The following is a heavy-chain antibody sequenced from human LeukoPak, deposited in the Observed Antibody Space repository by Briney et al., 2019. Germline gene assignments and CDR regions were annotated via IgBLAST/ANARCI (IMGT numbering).Heavy chain of an antibody. Sequence: GGSLRLSCAASGFTFSSYAMSWVRQAPGKGLEWVSAISGSGGSTYYADSVKGRFTISRDKSKNTLYLQMNSLRAEDTAVYYCARLSANSSAYFFDYWGQGTLVTVSS. CDR2: ISGSGGST. CDR1: GFTFSSYA. CDR3: ARLSANSSAYFFDY. D-gene: IGHD3-22*01. V-gene: IGHV3-23*01. J-gene: IGHJ4*02.